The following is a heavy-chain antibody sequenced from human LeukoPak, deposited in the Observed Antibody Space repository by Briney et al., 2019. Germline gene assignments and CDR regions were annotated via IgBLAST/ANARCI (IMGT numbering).Heavy chain of an antibody. Sequence: SVKVSXKASGGTFSSYAISWVRQAPGQGLEWMWGIIPIFGTANYAQKFQGRVTITTDESTSTAYMELSSLRSEDTAVYYCARGVVPAAIGYFDYWGQGTLVTVSS. CDR1: GGTFSSYA. CDR3: ARGVVPAAIGYFDY. CDR2: IIPIFGTA. V-gene: IGHV1-69*05. D-gene: IGHD2-2*01. J-gene: IGHJ4*02.